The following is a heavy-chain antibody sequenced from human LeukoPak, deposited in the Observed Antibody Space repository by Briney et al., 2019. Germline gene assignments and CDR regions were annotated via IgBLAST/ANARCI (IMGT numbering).Heavy chain of an antibody. CDR1: GGSISSGDYY. J-gene: IGHJ6*02. CDR2: IYYSGST. D-gene: IGHD3-3*01. CDR3: ARVPFWSAYPGYYYGMDV. V-gene: IGHV4-30-4*01. Sequence: ASETLSLTCTVSGGSISSGDYYWSWIRQPPGKGLEWIGYIYYSGSTYYNPSLKSRVTISVDTSKNQFSLNLSSVTAADTAVYSCARVPFWSAYPGYYYGMDVWGQGTTVTVSS.